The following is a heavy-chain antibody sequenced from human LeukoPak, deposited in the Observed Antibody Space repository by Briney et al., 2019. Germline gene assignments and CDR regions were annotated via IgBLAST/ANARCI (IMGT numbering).Heavy chain of an antibody. J-gene: IGHJ6*03. Sequence: GGSLRLSCAASRFAFSSYGMHWVRQAPGKGLEWVAYIQYDGSNEQYADSVKGRFSISRDSSKNILYLQMNSLRAEDTAVYYCAKDRCSNGVGCYYYYMDVWGKGTTVTISS. V-gene: IGHV3-30*02. CDR2: IQYDGSNE. D-gene: IGHD2-8*01. CDR1: RFAFSSYG. CDR3: AKDRCSNGVGCYYYYMDV.